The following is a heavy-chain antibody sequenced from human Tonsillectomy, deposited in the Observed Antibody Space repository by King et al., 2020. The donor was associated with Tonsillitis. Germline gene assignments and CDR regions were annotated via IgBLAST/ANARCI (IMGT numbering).Heavy chain of an antibody. CDR1: GFTVSSNY. CDR2: IYSDNST. D-gene: IGHD2-2*01. CDR3: ARDIRLVAPAAMSSPGYVDV. J-gene: IGHJ6*02. V-gene: IGHV3-53*04. Sequence: DVQLVESGGGLVQPGGSLRLSCAASGFTVSSNYMSWVRQAPGKGLEWVSVIYSDNSTYYADSVKGRFTISRHNSKNTLYLQMNSLRTEDTAVYFCARDIRLVAPAAMSSPGYVDVWGQGTTVSVSS.